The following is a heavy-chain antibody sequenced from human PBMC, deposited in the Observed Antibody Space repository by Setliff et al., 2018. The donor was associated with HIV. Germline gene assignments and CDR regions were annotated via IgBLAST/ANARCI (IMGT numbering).Heavy chain of an antibody. D-gene: IGHD6-19*01. CDR1: GYSISSGYY. V-gene: IGHV4-34*01. CDR3: ARVRWLVRYFDY. J-gene: IGHJ4*02. Sequence: SETLSLTCGVSGYSISSGYYWSWIRQPPGKGLEWIGEINHSGSTNYNPSLKSRVTISVDTSKNQFSLQLSSVTAADTAVYSCARVRWLVRYFDYWGQGTLVTVSS. CDR2: INHSGST.